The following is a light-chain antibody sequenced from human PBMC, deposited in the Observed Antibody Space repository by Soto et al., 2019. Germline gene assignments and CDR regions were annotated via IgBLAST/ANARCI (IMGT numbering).Light chain of an antibody. CDR1: HDVSTF. Sequence: IQMTQSPSSLSASIGDRVTITCRASHDVSTFLNWYQQKPGKAPKLLIYAASSLQTGVPSTFSGSGSGTDFTLIISRLQREDIATYFCQQSFNSPTFGQGTKLEIK. CDR2: AAS. V-gene: IGKV1-39*01. J-gene: IGKJ2*01. CDR3: QQSFNSPT.